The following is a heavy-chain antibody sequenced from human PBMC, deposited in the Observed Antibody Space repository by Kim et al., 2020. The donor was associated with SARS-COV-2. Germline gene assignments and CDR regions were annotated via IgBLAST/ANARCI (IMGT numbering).Heavy chain of an antibody. J-gene: IGHJ6*02. V-gene: IGHV4-34*01. CDR3: ARPGYQPYGMDV. CDR2: INHSGST. CDR1: GGSFSGYY. Sequence: SETLSLTCAVYGGSFSGYYWSWIRQPPGKGLEWIGEINHSGSTNYNPSLKSRVTISVDTSKNQFSLKLSSVTAADTAVYYCARPGYQPYGMDVWGQGTTDTVSS. D-gene: IGHD6-13*01.